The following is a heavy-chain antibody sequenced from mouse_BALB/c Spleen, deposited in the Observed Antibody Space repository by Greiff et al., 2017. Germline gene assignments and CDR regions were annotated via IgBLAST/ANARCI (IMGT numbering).Heavy chain of an antibody. V-gene: IGHV5-17*02. Sequence: EVMLVESGGGLVQPGGSRKLSCAASGFTFSSFGMHWVRQAPEKGLEWVAYISSGSSTIYYADTVKGRFTISRDNPKNTLFLQMTSLRSEDTAMYYCASLPTGTSAYWGQGTLVTVSA. CDR3: ASLPTGTSAY. CDR1: GFTFSSFG. D-gene: IGHD4-1*01. J-gene: IGHJ3*01. CDR2: ISSGSSTI.